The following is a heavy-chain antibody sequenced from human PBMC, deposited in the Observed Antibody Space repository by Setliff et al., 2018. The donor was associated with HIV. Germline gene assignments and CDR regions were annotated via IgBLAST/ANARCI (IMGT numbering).Heavy chain of an antibody. V-gene: IGHV4-59*08. CDR2: ISYTGSP. J-gene: IGHJ5*02. CDR1: GGSITSHY. D-gene: IGHD3-3*01. Sequence: SETLSLTCSVSGGSITSHYWTWIRQPPGKGLEWIGVISYTGSPHYNPSLKSRVTISVDTSRNQFSLKLSSVTAADTAVYYCAGGSGDYWSGYYLRWFDPWGQGILVTVSS. CDR3: AGGSGDYWSGYYLRWFDP.